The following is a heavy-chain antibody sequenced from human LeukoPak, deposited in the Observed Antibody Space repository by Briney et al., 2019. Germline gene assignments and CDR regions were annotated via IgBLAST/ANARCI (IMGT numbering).Heavy chain of an antibody. V-gene: IGHV3-64D*06. CDR3: VSLPRTTVTTSGDY. J-gene: IGHJ4*01. CDR2: ISGSGGAT. D-gene: IGHD4-17*01. Sequence: PGGSLRLSCSASGFTFSSYAMHWVRQAPGKGLEYVSAISGSGGATYYADSVKGRFTISRDNSKNTLYLQMSSLRPEDTAVYYCVSLPRTTVTTSGDYWGHGTLVTVSS. CDR1: GFTFSSYA.